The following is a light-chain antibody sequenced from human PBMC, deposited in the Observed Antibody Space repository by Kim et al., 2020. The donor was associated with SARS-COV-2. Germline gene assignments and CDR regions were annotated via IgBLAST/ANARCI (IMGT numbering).Light chain of an antibody. J-gene: IGLJ3*02. CDR1: NIGIKG. V-gene: IGLV3-21*04. Sequence: APGKAASITIGGHNIGIKGGHWYQHKAGPAPVFVIYYYDDRTSGIPVRLTGSNSENTATRTLSMFEARAEADYYCHLWNSSSNPWVFGGGTQLTVL. CDR3: HLWNSSSNPWV. CDR2: YYD.